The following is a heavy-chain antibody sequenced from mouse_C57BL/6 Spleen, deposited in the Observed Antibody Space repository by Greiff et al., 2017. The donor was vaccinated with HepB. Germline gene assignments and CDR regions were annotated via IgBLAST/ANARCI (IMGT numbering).Heavy chain of an antibody. CDR2: ISYDGSN. CDR3: ARVVRDYDEDY. Sequence: DVQLQESGPGLVKPSQSLSLTCSVTGYSITSGYYWNWIRQFPGNKLEWMGYISYDGSNNYNPSLKNLISITRDTSKNQFFLKLNTVTTEDTATYDCARVVRDYDEDYWGQGTTLTVSS. CDR1: GYSITSGYY. J-gene: IGHJ2*01. D-gene: IGHD2-4*01. V-gene: IGHV3-6*01.